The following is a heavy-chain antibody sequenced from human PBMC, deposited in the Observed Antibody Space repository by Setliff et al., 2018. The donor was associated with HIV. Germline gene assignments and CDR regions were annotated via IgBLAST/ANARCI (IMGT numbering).Heavy chain of an antibody. CDR2: IYISGST. D-gene: IGHD3-9*01. J-gene: IGHJ4*02. CDR1: GGSITRYY. V-gene: IGHV4-4*09. Sequence: SETLSLTCTVSGGSITRYYWSWIRQSPGKGLEWIGYIYISGSTDYNPSLKSRVTISLDTSKSQFSLKLSSVTAADTAVYYCARLDSLMASFDFWGQGAPVTVSS. CDR3: ARLDSLMASFDF.